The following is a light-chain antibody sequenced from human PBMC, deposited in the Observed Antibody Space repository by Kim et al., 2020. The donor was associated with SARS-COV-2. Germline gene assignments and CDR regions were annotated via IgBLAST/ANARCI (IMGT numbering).Light chain of an antibody. Sequence: GQSVTHYCTGTRSDVGSYNRVSWYQQYPCTFPKLMIYEVSNRPSGVPDRFSGSKSGNTASLTVSGLQAEDEADYYCSSWGGSNKWVFGGGTKLNVL. CDR1: RSDVGSYNR. CDR2: EVS. V-gene: IGLV2-8*01. CDR3: SSWGGSNKWV. J-gene: IGLJ3*02.